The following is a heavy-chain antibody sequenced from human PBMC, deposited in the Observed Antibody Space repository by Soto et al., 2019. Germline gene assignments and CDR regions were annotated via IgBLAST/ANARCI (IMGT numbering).Heavy chain of an antibody. J-gene: IGHJ4*02. CDR3: ALAVAGPTAIGY. D-gene: IGHD6-19*01. CDR2: INSDGSST. Sequence: EVQLVESGGGLVQPGGSLRLSCAASGFTFSSYWMHWVRQAPGKGLVWVSRINSDGSSTSYADSVKGRFTISRDNAKNTLYLKMTRLRAEDTAVYYCALAVAGPTAIGYWGQGTLVTVSS. CDR1: GFTFSSYW. V-gene: IGHV3-74*01.